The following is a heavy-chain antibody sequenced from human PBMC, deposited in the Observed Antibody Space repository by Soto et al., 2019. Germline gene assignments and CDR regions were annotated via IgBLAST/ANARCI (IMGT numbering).Heavy chain of an antibody. V-gene: IGHV3-20*04. CDR2: INWNGASI. Sequence: GGSLRLSCAASGFNFDDYGMSWVRQAPGKGLEWVSSINWNGASIGYADSVKGRFTISRDNAKNSLYLQMNSLRAEDTALYYFARVGATGYYHHLDVWGQGTTVTVSS. J-gene: IGHJ6*02. D-gene: IGHD2-15*01. CDR1: GFNFDDYG. CDR3: ARVGATGYYHHLDV.